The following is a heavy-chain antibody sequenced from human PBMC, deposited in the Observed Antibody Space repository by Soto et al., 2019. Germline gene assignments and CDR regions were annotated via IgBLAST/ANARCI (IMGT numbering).Heavy chain of an antibody. Sequence: ASVKVSCKGSGYSFTSYWIGWVRQMPGKGLEWMGIIYPGDSDTRYSPSFQGQVTISADKSISTAYLQWSSLKASDTAMYYCARRGRGYCSSTSCYRYNWFDPWGQGTLVTVSS. V-gene: IGHV5-51*01. CDR2: IYPGDSDT. CDR3: ARRGRGYCSSTSCYRYNWFDP. J-gene: IGHJ5*02. CDR1: GYSFTSYW. D-gene: IGHD2-2*01.